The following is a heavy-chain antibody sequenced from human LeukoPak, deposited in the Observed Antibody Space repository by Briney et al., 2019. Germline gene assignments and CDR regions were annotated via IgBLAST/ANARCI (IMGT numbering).Heavy chain of an antibody. CDR2: IYYGGST. CDR1: GGSISSYY. D-gene: IGHD6-19*01. J-gene: IGHJ4*02. V-gene: IGHV4-59*12. CDR3: ARGAGDSSGRSQYYFDY. Sequence: SESLSLTCTVSGGSISSYYWGWIRQPPGKGLEWIGYIYYGGSTNYNPSLKSRVTISVGTSKNQSSLKLSSVTAADTAVYYCARGAGDSSGRSQYYFDYWGQGTLVTVSS.